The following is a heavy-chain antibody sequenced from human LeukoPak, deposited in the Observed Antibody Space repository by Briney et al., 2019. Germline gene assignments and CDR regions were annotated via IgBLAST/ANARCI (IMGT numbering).Heavy chain of an antibody. D-gene: IGHD6-13*01. J-gene: IGHJ6*02. CDR1: GFTFSDHA. V-gene: IGHV4-34*01. Sequence: GSLRLSCAASGFTFSDHAMSWIRQPPGKGLEWIGEINHSGSTNYNPSLKSRVTISVDTSKNQFSLKLSSVTAADTAVYYCARGNPAGTSSGMDVWGQGTTVTVSS. CDR2: INHSGST. CDR3: ARGNPAGTSSGMDV.